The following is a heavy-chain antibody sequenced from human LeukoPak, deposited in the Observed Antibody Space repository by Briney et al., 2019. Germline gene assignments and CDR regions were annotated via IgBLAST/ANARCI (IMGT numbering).Heavy chain of an antibody. CDR3: ARDASLQTGSFDV. V-gene: IGHV4-4*02. CDR2: IFHSGST. D-gene: IGHD5-24*01. CDR1: GGSISRSDW. Sequence: PSGTLSLTCAVSGGSISRSDWWSWVRQSPGKGLEWIGEIFHSGSTKYNPSLKSRVTISVDKSKNQFSLNLTSVTAADTAMYYCARDASLQTGSFDVWGQGTMVTVSS. J-gene: IGHJ3*01.